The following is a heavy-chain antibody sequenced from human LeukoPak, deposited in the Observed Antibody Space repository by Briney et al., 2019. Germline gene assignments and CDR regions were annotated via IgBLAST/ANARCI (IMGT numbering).Heavy chain of an antibody. CDR1: GYSISSGYY. CDR3: ARDTYYYDSGAFDI. J-gene: IGHJ3*02. CDR2: IYYSGST. V-gene: IGHV4-38-2*02. Sequence: SETLSLTCTVSGYSISSGYYWGWIRQPPGKGLEWIGYIYYSGSTNYNPSLKSRVTISVDTSKNQFSLKLSSVTAADTAVYYCARDTYYYDSGAFDIWGQGTMVTVSS. D-gene: IGHD3-22*01.